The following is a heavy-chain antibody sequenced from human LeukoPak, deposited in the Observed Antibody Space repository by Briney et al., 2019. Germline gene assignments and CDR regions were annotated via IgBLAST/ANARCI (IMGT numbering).Heavy chain of an antibody. J-gene: IGHJ4*02. V-gene: IGHV3-48*01. CDR1: GFTFSSYS. Sequence: GGSLRLSCAASGFTFSSYSMNWVRQAPGKGLEWVSYISSSSSTIYYADSVKGRFTISRDNSKNTLYLQMNSLRAEDTAVYYCAKDGASIAVVGTVLVWGQGTLVTVSS. D-gene: IGHD6-19*01. CDR2: ISSSSSTI. CDR3: AKDGASIAVVGTVLV.